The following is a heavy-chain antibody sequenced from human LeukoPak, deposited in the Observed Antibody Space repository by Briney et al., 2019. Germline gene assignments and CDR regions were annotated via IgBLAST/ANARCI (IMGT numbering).Heavy chain of an antibody. V-gene: IGHV4-30-2*01. D-gene: IGHD3-10*01. CDR2: IYHSGST. CDR1: GGSISSGGYS. CDR3: ASRNYGSSFDY. J-gene: IGHJ4*02. Sequence: SETLSLTCAVSGGSISSGGYSWSWIRQPPGKGLEWIGYIYHSGSTYYNPSLKSRVTISVDRSKNQFSLKLSSVTAADTAVYYCASRNYGSSFDYWGQGTLVTVSS.